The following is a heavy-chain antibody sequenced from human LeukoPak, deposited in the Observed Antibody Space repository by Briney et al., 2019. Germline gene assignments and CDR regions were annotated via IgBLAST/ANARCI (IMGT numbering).Heavy chain of an antibody. Sequence: PGGSLRLSCAASGFTFSSYGMDWVRQAPGKGLEWVAVISYDGSNKYYADSVKGRFTISRDNSKNTLYLQMNSLRAEDTAVYYCAKDSSLWFGELLYLDYFDYWGQGTLVTVSS. CDR3: AKDSSLWFGELLYLDYFDY. J-gene: IGHJ4*02. D-gene: IGHD3-10*01. CDR1: GFTFSSYG. CDR2: ISYDGSNK. V-gene: IGHV3-30*18.